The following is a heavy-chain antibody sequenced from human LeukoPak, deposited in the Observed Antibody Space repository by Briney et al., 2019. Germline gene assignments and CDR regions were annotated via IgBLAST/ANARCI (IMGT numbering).Heavy chain of an antibody. CDR1: GFALDEHG. J-gene: IGHJ4*02. Sequence: PGGSLRPSCTACGFALDEHGMSWVRRFPGEGVEWVSGINWRGGSTGYPAPLRGQSTTSRDNPKNSLYLQMDSLRAEDTPLYYCARAPTTRPIYFDYWGQGTLVTVSS. D-gene: IGHD1-26*01. CDR2: INWRGGST. CDR3: ARAPTTRPIYFDY. V-gene: IGHV3-20*04.